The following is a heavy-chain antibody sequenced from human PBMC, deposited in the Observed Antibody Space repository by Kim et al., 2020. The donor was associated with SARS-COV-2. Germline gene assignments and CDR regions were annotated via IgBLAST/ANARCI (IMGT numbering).Heavy chain of an antibody. V-gene: IGHV3-7*01. D-gene: IGHD1-26*01. CDR2: AK. J-gene: IGHJ4*02. Sequence: AKYYVDSVKGRFTISRDNAKNSLYLQMNSLRAEDTAVYYCARDRGGSLDYWGQGTLVTVSS. CDR3: ARDRGGSLDY.